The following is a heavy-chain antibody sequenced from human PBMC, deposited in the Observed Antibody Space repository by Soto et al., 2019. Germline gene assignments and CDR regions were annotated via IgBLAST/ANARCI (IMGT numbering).Heavy chain of an antibody. V-gene: IGHV5-51*01. CDR1: GYSFTSYW. CDR3: ARLSSSWTHAFDI. J-gene: IGHJ3*02. Sequence: LGESLKISCKGSGYSFTSYWIGWVRQMPGKGLEWMGIIYPGDSDTRYSPSFQGQVTISADKSISTAYLQWSSLKASDTAMYYCARLSSSWTHAFDIWGQGTMVTVSS. D-gene: IGHD6-13*01. CDR2: IYPGDSDT.